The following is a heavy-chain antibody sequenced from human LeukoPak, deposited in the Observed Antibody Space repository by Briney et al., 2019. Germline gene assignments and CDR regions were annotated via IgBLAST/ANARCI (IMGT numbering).Heavy chain of an antibody. J-gene: IGHJ5*02. V-gene: IGHV1-18*01. CDR3: ARDLVGVVGVTAWFDP. CDR2: ISASNGNT. D-gene: IGHD1-26*01. CDR1: AYTFTSYA. Sequence: RASVKVSCKASAYTFTSYAISWVRQAPGQGLEWMGWISASNGNTNYAQKLHGRVTMTTDTSTNTVYMELRSLRFDDTAVYYCARDLVGVVGVTAWFDPWGQGTLVTVSS.